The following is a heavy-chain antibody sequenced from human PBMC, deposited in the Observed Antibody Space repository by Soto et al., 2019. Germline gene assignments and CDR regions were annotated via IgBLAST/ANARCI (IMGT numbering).Heavy chain of an antibody. Sequence: GGSLRLSCEASGFTFSCFDMHWVRQPTGKGLEWVSSIGTAGDTYYAVSVKGRFTISRDNAKNSLSLQMNSLRAGDMAVYFCAKSQEIGTHFFDSWGQGTQVTVSS. CDR1: GFTFSCFD. CDR3: AKSQEIGTHFFDS. D-gene: IGHD6-13*01. V-gene: IGHV3-13*01. CDR2: IGTAGDT. J-gene: IGHJ4*02.